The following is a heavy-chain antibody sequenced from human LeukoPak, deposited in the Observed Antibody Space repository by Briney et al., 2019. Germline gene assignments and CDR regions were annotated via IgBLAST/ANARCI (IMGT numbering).Heavy chain of an antibody. D-gene: IGHD3/OR15-3a*01. V-gene: IGHV4-4*07. CDR1: GGSISSYY. CDR3: CGRYCYDFWSSRIRDYYYYMDV. Sequence: PSETLSLTCTVSGGSISSYYWSWIRQPAGKGLEWIGRIYTSGSTNYNPSLKSRVTMSVDTSKNQFSLKLSSVTAADTAVYYCCGRYCYDFWSSRIRDYYYYMDVWGKGTTVTVSS. J-gene: IGHJ6*03. CDR2: IYTSGST.